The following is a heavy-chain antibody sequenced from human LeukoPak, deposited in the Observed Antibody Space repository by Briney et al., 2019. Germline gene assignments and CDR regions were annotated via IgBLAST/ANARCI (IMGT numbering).Heavy chain of an antibody. V-gene: IGHV1-2*02. J-gene: IGHJ6*02. D-gene: IGHD3-10*01. CDR2: INPNSGGT. CDR3: AREYGSGSTQGYYYYGMDV. Sequence: ASVKVSCKASGYTFTGYYMHWVRQAPGQGLEWMGWINPNSGGTSYAQKFQGRVTMTRDTSISTAYMELSRLRSDDTAVYYCAREYGSGSTQGYYYYGMDVWGQGTTVTVSS. CDR1: GYTFTGYY.